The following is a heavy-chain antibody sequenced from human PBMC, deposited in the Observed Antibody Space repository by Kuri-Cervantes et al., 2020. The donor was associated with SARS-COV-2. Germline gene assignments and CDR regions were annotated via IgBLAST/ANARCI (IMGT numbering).Heavy chain of an antibody. V-gene: IGHV1-58*01. CDR2: IVVGSGDT. D-gene: IGHD3-22*01. CDR3: AADPKIGPFYYYYGMDV. J-gene: IGHJ6*02. CDR1: GFTFRSSA. Sequence: SVKVSCKASGFTFRSSAVQWVRQARGQHLEWIGRIVVGSGDTNYAQEFHERVTITRDVSTSTAYMELSSLRSEDMAVYYCAADPKIGPFYYYYGMDVWGQGTTVTVSS.